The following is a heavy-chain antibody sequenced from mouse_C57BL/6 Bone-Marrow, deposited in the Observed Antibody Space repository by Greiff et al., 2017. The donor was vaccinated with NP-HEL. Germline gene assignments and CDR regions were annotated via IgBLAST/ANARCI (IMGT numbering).Heavy chain of an antibody. J-gene: IGHJ3*01. CDR2: INPSSGYT. CDR3: ARSEGGFAY. Sequence: VQLQESGAELARPGASVKMSCKASGYTFPSYTMHWVKPRLGQGLEWIGYINPSSGYTKYNQKFKDKATWTADKSSSTAYMQLSSLTSEDSAVYYCARSEGGFAYWGQGTLVTVSA. CDR1: GYTFPSYT. V-gene: IGHV1-4*01.